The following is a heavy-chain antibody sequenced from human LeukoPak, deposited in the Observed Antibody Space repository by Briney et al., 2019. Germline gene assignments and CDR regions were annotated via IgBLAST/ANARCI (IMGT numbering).Heavy chain of an antibody. V-gene: IGHV4-4*02. CDR3: ARGTRPTIFDY. CDR2: IYHGGST. D-gene: IGHD1-26*01. J-gene: IGHJ4*02. Sequence: SETLSLTCAVSGASISRSIWWSWVRQPPGKGLEWIGEIYHGGSTNYNPSLRSRVTISVDTSKNQFSLNLNSVTAADTAVYYCARGTRPTIFDYWGQGTLVTVSS. CDR1: GASISRSIW.